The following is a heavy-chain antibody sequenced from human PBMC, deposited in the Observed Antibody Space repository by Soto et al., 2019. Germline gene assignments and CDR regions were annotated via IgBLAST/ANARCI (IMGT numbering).Heavy chain of an antibody. D-gene: IGHD1-1*01. CDR1: GDTFSSYT. J-gene: IGHJ4*02. Sequence: QVQLVQSGAEMKRTGSSVKVSCKTSGDTFSSYTINWVRQAPGQGLEWMGRIIPTLGLPLYAQKFQGRVTITADKSTNTAYMELSSLKSEDTAVYYCARDLVNGDGYNSGWGQGTLVTVSS. CDR2: IIPTLGLP. CDR3: ARDLVNGDGYNSG. V-gene: IGHV1-69*08.